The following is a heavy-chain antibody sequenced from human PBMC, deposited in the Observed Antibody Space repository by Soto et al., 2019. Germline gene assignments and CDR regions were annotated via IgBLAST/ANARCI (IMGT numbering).Heavy chain of an antibody. CDR2: ISAYNGNT. CDR3: ARAGYCSGGSCYWGWDYYGMDV. V-gene: IGHV1-18*01. CDR1: GYTFTSYG. D-gene: IGHD2-15*01. J-gene: IGHJ6*02. Sequence: AAVKVSCKASGYTFTSYGISWVRQAPGQGLEWMGWISAYNGNTNYAQKLQGRVTMTTDTSTSTAYMELRSLRSDDTAVYYCARAGYCSGGSCYWGWDYYGMDVWGQGTTVTVSS.